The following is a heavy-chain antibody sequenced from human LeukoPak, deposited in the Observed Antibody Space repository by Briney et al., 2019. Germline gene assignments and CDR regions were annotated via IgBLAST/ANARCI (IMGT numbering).Heavy chain of an antibody. Sequence: GGSLRLSCAASGFTFSSYAMSWVRQAPGKGLEWVSVIGDSGGSTYYADSVKGRFTISRDNSKNTLYLQMNSLRAEDTAVYYCHTVIVGQLIAAAGLRHTYYFDYWGQGTLVTVSS. CDR3: HTVIVGQLIAAAGLRHTYYFDY. J-gene: IGHJ4*02. CDR1: GFTFSSYA. V-gene: IGHV3-23*01. D-gene: IGHD6-13*01. CDR2: IGDSGGST.